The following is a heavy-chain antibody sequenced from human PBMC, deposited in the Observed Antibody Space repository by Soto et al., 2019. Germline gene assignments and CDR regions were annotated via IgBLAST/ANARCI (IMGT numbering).Heavy chain of an antibody. CDR2: IIPILGIA. CDR3: ASGGGVNDY. CDR1: GGTFSSYT. V-gene: IGHV1-69*02. Sequence: QVQLVQSGAEVKKPGSSVKVSCKASGGTFSSYTISWVRQAPGQGLEWMGRIIPILGIANYAQKFQGRVTITTDKSTSTAYMELISMRSEDTAVYYCASGGGVNDYWGQGTLVTVSS. D-gene: IGHD3-16*01. J-gene: IGHJ4*02.